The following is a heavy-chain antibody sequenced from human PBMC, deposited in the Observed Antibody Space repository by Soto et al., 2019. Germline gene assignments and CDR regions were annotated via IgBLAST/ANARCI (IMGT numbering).Heavy chain of an antibody. V-gene: IGHV1-2*04. CDR1: GYSFTDYQ. Sequence: QVQLVQSGAEVKKPGASVKVSCKASGYSFTDYQIHWVRQAPGQGFAWLGRINPNSGGTSTAQKFQGWVTMTTDTSISTASMELTRLTSDDTAIYYCARGDSTDCSNGVCSFFYNHDMDVWGQGTTVTVSS. J-gene: IGHJ6*02. CDR2: INPNSGGT. CDR3: ARGDSTDCSNGVCSFFYNHDMDV. D-gene: IGHD2-8*01.